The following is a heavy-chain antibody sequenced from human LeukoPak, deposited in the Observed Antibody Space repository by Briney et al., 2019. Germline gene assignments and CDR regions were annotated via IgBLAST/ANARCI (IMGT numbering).Heavy chain of an antibody. Sequence: PGGSLRLSCAASGFMFDDYGMSWVRQAPGKGLEWGSRINWSGGRTGYGDSLKGRFTISRDNAKNTLYLQMNSLRAEDTALYYCARDLTRTDNWGQGTLVTVSS. CDR1: GFMFDDYG. CDR2: INWSGGRT. J-gene: IGHJ4*02. CDR3: ARDLTRTDN. V-gene: IGHV3-20*04. D-gene: IGHD1/OR15-1a*01.